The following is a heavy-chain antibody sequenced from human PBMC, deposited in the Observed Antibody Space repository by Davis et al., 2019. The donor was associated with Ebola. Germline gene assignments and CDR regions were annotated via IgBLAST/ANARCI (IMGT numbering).Heavy chain of an antibody. V-gene: IGHV3-48*04. J-gene: IGHJ4*02. CDR2: ISSSGSTI. Sequence: GGSLRLSCAASGFTFSSYSMNWVRQAPGKGLEWVSYISSSGSTIYYADSVKGRFTISRDNAKNSLYLQMNSLRAEDTAVYYCARDQYDYIDWGQGTLVTVSS. CDR1: GFTFSSYS. CDR3: ARDQYDYID. D-gene: IGHD3-16*01.